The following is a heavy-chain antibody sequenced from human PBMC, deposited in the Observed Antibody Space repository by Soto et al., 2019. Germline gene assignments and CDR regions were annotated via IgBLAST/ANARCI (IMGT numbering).Heavy chain of an antibody. CDR1: GGSIINSDYY. Sequence: SETLSLTCTVSGGSIINSDYYWTWIRQPPGKGLEWIGYIYSSGATSYNPSLESRVTISGDTSKNQFSLRLTSVTAADTAVYYCARDRGSDYDSTSGYYYYWGQGTLVTVSS. D-gene: IGHD3-22*01. CDR2: IYSSGAT. CDR3: ARDRGSDYDSTSGYYYY. J-gene: IGHJ4*02. V-gene: IGHV4-30-4*01.